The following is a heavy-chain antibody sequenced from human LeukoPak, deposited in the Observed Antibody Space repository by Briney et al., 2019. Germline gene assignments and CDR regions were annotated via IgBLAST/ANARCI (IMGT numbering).Heavy chain of an antibody. CDR2: IYTSGST. Sequence: PSETLSLTCTVSGGSISSGSYYWSWIRQPAGTGLEWIGRIYTSGSTNYNPSLKSRVTISVDTSKNQFSLKLSSVTAADTAVYYCAGSYSSGWYLSWGQGTLVTVSS. J-gene: IGHJ5*02. CDR1: GGSISSGSYY. D-gene: IGHD6-19*01. CDR3: AGSYSSGWYLS. V-gene: IGHV4-61*02.